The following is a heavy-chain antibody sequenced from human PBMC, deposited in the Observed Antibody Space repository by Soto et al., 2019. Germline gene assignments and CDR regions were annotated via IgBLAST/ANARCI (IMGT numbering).Heavy chain of an antibody. V-gene: IGHV1-69*13. CDR3: ARAPVMDGGYYYYGMDV. D-gene: IGHD2-8*01. CDR2: IIPIFGTA. Sequence: GASVKVSCKASGGTFSSYAISWVRQAPGQGLEWMGGIIPIFGTANYAQKFQGRVTITADESTSTAYMELSSLRSEDTAVYYCARAPVMDGGYYYYGMDVWGQGTTVTVSS. J-gene: IGHJ6*02. CDR1: GGTFSSYA.